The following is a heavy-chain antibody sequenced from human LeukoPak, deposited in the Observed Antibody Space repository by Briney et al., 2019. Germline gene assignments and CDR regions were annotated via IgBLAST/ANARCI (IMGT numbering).Heavy chain of an antibody. CDR2: IRYDGSDK. CDR1: GLTFSSDG. J-gene: IGHJ4*02. V-gene: IGHV3-30*02. CDR3: ARDLVGADHRYFDH. D-gene: IGHD2-15*01. Sequence: GGSLRLSCAASGLTFSSDGMHWVRQAPGKGLEWVAFIRYDGSDKYYADSVKGRFTISRDNSKNTLSLQMNSLRDEDTAVYYCARDLVGADHRYFDHWGQGTLLTVSS.